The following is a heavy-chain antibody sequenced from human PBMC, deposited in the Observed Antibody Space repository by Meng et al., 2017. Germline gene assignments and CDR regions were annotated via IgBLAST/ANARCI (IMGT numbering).Heavy chain of an antibody. CDR1: GFTLSTYN. CDR3: AKESLGYYFDY. D-gene: IGHD7-27*01. Sequence: GASLNISCAASGFTLSTYNMNWVRQAPGKGLEWVSSISSSSSYIKYADSVKGRFTISRDNAKDSLYLQMNSLRAEDTAVYYCAKESLGYYFDYWGQGTLVTVSS. V-gene: IGHV3-21*01. J-gene: IGHJ4*02. CDR2: ISSSSSYI.